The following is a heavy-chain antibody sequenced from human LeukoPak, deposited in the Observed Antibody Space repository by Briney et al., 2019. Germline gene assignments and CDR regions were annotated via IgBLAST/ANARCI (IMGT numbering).Heavy chain of an antibody. D-gene: IGHD6-13*01. V-gene: IGHV1-18*01. CDR1: GYTFTSYG. Sequence: ASVKVSFKASGYTFTSYGISWVRQAPGQGLEWMGWITPYNGNTNYAQKFQGRVTLTTDTSTSTAYMELRSLRSDDTAVYYCARDTGYINYDYYYSMDVWGKGTTVTVSS. J-gene: IGHJ6*03. CDR3: ARDTGYINYDYYYSMDV. CDR2: ITPYNGNT.